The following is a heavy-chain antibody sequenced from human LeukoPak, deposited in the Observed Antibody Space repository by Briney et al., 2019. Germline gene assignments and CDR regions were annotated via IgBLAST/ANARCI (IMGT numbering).Heavy chain of an antibody. D-gene: IGHD3-3*01. V-gene: IGHV1-2*02. J-gene: IGHJ6*02. CDR3: ARDFIYDFWSGYYGDYYYGMDV. Sequence: ASVKVSCKASGYTFTGYYMHWVRQAPGQVLEWMGWINPNSGGTNYAQKFQGRVTMTRDTSISTAYMELSRLRSDDTAVYYCARDFIYDFWSGYYGDYYYGMDVWGQGTTVTVSS. CDR2: INPNSGGT. CDR1: GYTFTGYY.